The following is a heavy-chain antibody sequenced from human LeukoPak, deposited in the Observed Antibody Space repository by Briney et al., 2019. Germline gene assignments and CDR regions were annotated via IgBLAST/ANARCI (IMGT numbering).Heavy chain of an antibody. CDR1: GGSFSGYY. V-gene: IGHV4-34*01. CDR2: INHSGST. J-gene: IGHJ4*02. Sequence: PSETLSLTCAVYGGSFSGYYWSWIRQPPGKGLEWIGEINHSGSTNYNPSLRSRVSISSDTSKIQFSLELTSVTAADRAVYYCARLKATVSIHAYFDSWGQGTLVTVSS. CDR3: ARLKATVSIHAYFDS. D-gene: IGHD4-17*01.